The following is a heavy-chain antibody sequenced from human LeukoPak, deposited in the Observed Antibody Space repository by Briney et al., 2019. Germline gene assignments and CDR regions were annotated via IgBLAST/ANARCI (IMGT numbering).Heavy chain of an antibody. CDR3: ARDGRWDTYDAFDI. J-gene: IGHJ3*02. V-gene: IGHV3-7*01. CDR2: IKQNGSEK. Sequence: GSLRLSCAASGFTFSSYWMSWARQAPGKGLEWVANIKQNGSEKYYVDSVKGRFTISRDNAKNSLYLQMNSLRAEDTAVYYCARDGRWDTYDAFDIWGQGTMVTVSS. D-gene: IGHD1-26*01. CDR1: GFTFSSYW.